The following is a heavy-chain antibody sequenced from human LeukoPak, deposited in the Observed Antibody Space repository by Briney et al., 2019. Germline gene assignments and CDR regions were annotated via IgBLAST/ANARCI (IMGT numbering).Heavy chain of an antibody. CDR2: ISGSGDSA. CDR3: ATFRNSWYVPEFDF. V-gene: IGHV3-23*01. D-gene: IGHD6-13*01. CDR1: GFTFSNYA. J-gene: IGHJ4*02. Sequence: GGSLRLSCAASGFTFSNYAMSWVRQAPGKGLEWVSDISGSGDSANYADSVKGRFTISRDNSKNTLCLQMNSLRAEDTAVYYCATFRNSWYVPEFDFWGQGTLVTVSS.